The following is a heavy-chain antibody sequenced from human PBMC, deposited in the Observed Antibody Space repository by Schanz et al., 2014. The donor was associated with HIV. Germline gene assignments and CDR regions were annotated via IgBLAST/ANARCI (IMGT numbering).Heavy chain of an antibody. CDR2: INTSGDT. CDR3: ASSLIIATGELFQS. CDR1: NGSFSASH. D-gene: IGHD2-8*02. Sequence: QVQLQQWGTGLLKPSATLSLTCAVYNGSFSASHWSWIRQSPGRGLEWIGDINTSGDTNYNPSLRIRLIISIAASKNQFSLRLNSVTAADTAVYYCASSLIIATGELFQSWGQGTLVTVS. V-gene: IGHV4-34*02. J-gene: IGHJ5*02.